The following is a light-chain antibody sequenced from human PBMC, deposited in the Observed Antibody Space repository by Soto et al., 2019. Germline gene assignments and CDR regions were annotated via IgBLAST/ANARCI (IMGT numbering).Light chain of an antibody. CDR3: QQSFSVPYT. CDR2: DAA. J-gene: IGKJ2*01. CDR1: QNINTY. Sequence: DIQMTQSPYSLSAAVGDRVTIACRASQNINTYLNWYQQKPGKAPKLLIFDAASLQSGVPSRFSGGGSRTDFTLNITTPQPEDAATYYCQQSFSVPYTFGQGTRVDI. V-gene: IGKV1-39*01.